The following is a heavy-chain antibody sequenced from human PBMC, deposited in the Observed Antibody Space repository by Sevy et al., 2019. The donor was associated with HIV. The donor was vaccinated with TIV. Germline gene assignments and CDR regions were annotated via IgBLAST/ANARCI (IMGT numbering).Heavy chain of an antibody. D-gene: IGHD2-21*01. V-gene: IGHV4-34*01. Sequence: SETLSLTCAVYGGSFSGYYWSWIRQSPGKGLEWIGEINHNGDTNYKPSLKSRVSISADTSKKQFSLKVTSVTAADTAVYYCAREGGEDCDNNNNDCLDEGLDVWGQGATVTVSS. CDR3: AREGGEDCDNNNNDCLDEGLDV. J-gene: IGHJ6*02. CDR2: INHNGDT. CDR1: GGSFSGYY.